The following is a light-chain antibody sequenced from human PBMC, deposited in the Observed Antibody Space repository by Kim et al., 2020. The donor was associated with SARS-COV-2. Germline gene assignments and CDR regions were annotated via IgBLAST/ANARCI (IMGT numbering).Light chain of an antibody. J-gene: IGKJ1*01. CDR3: QQSSTTPRS. CDR2: AAS. V-gene: IGKV1-39*01. Sequence: ASVGDGVAITCRASQRISNFLNWYQQRPGKAPKLLIYAASILQSVVPSTFSGSRSATAFTLTISNLQPEDFATYYCQQSSTTPRSFGQGTKVDIK. CDR1: QRISNF.